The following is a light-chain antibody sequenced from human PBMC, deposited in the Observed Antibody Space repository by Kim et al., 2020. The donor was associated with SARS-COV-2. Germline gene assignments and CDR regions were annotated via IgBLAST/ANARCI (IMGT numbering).Light chain of an antibody. J-gene: IGKJ4*01. V-gene: IGKV3-11*01. CDR3: QQRANWPLT. Sequence: EIVLTQSPVTLSLSPGERATLSCRASQSVLLYLAWYQQKPGRAPRLLIYGATNRATGIPARFSGSGSGTDFTLTISSLEPEDFALYYCQQRANWPLTFGGGTKLEI. CDR2: GAT. CDR1: QSVLLY.